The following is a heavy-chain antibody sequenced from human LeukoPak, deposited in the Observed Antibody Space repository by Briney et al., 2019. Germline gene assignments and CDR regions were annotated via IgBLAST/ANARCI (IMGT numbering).Heavy chain of an antibody. CDR1: GFTFSNAW. CDR2: IKSKTDGWTT. V-gene: IGHV3-15*01. CDR3: TTVTDY. J-gene: IGHJ4*02. Sequence: GGSLRLSCAASGFTFSNAWMSWVRQAPGKGLEWVGRIKSKTDGWTTDCAAPVKGRFTISRDDSKNTLYLQMNSLKTEDTAVYYCTTVTDYWGQGTLVTVPS.